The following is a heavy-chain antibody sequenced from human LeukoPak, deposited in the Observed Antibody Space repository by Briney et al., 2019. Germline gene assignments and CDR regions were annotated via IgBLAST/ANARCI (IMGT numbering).Heavy chain of an antibody. CDR2: INHSGST. CDR1: GGSFSGYY. CDR3: ARRSGYSSGWCVI. J-gene: IGHJ4*02. Sequence: SETLSLTCAVYGGSFSGYYWSWIRQPPGKGLEWIGEINHSGSTNYNPSLKSRVTISVDTSKNQLSLKLSSVTAADTAVYYCARRSGYSSGWCVIWGQGTLVTVSS. D-gene: IGHD6-19*01. V-gene: IGHV4-34*01.